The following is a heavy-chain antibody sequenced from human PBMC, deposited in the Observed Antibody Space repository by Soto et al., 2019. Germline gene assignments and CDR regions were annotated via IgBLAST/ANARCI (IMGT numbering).Heavy chain of an antibody. CDR3: ATAPRPYYYDSSGYYY. J-gene: IGHJ4*02. Sequence: SETLSRTCTVSGGGISSGGYYWSWIRQHPGKGLEWIGYIYYSGRTYYKPSLKSRVTISVDTSKNQFSLKLSSVTAADTAVYYCATAPRPYYYDSSGYYYWGQGTLVTVSS. CDR1: GGGISSGGYY. CDR2: IYYSGRT. D-gene: IGHD3-22*01. V-gene: IGHV4-31*03.